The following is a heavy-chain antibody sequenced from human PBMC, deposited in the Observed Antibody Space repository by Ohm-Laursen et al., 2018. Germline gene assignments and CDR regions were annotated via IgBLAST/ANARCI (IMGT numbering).Heavy chain of an antibody. Sequence: SLRLSCAASGFTFSDYYMSWIRQAPGEGLEWVSYISSSGSNIYYADSVKGRFTISRDNSKNTLYLQMNSLRAEDTAVYYCAKDSRPYCSGGSCSTPFDYWGQGTLVTVSS. V-gene: IGHV3-11*01. CDR1: GFTFSDYY. CDR2: ISSSGSNI. D-gene: IGHD2-15*01. CDR3: AKDSRPYCSGGSCSTPFDY. J-gene: IGHJ4*02.